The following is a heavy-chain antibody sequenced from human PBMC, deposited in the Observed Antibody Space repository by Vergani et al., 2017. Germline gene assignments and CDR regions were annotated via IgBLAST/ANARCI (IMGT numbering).Heavy chain of an antibody. CDR3: ARDRRSSDMDV. V-gene: IGHV3-33*01. J-gene: IGHJ6*03. Sequence: QEQLVESGGGVVQPGRSLRLSCVTFGFTFSSYGMHWVRQAPGKGLECVAGIGHDGNNKHYADSVKGRFTISRDNSKNTLYLQMNSLRAEDTAVYYCARDRRSSDMDVWGKGTTVTVSS. D-gene: IGHD2-2*01. CDR2: IGHDGNNK. CDR1: GFTFSSYG.